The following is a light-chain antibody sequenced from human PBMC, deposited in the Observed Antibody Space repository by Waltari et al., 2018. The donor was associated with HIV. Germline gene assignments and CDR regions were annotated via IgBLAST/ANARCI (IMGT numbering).Light chain of an antibody. Sequence: VLSQSPISLPVTPGEPASISSRPRQGLLHSNGYNYLDWYLQKPGQSPQLLIYLGSNRAAWVPDRFSGSGSGTDFTLKISRVEAEDVGVYYCMQALQTPPTFGQGTKVEIK. CDR1: QGLLHSNGYNY. CDR2: LGS. V-gene: IGKV2-28*01. CDR3: MQALQTPPT. J-gene: IGKJ1*01.